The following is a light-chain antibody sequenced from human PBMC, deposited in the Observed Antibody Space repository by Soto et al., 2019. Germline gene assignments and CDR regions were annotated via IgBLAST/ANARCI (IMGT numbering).Light chain of an antibody. Sequence: DIQMTQSPSTLSGSVGDRVTITCRASQTISSWLAWYQQKPGKAPKLLIYKASSLESGVPSRFSGSGSGTEFTLTISSLQPDDFATYYCQQYNVYSWTFGQGTKVDNK. CDR3: QQYNVYSWT. J-gene: IGKJ1*01. V-gene: IGKV1-5*03. CDR1: QTISSW. CDR2: KAS.